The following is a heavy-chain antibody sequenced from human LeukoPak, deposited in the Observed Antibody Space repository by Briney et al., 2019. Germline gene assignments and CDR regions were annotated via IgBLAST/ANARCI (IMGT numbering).Heavy chain of an antibody. CDR1: GFTFCDYG. Sequence: PGRSLRLSCAASGFTFCDYGMHWVRQAPGKGLEWVAVTSYDGNSEYYADSVKGRFSISRDNSKDTLYLQMNSLRPEDTAVYYCAKRRSTSCYDPWGQGTLVTVSS. V-gene: IGHV3-30*18. J-gene: IGHJ5*02. CDR2: TSYDGNSE. D-gene: IGHD2-2*01. CDR3: AKRRSTSCYDP.